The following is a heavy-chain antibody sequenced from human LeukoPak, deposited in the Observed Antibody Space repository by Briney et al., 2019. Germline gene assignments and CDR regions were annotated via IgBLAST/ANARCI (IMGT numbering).Heavy chain of an antibody. V-gene: IGHV1-2*04. Sequence: ASVKVSCKASGYTFTSYAMHWVRQAPGQRLEWMGWINPNSGGTNYAQKFQDWVTMTRDTSISTAYMELSRLRSDDTAIYYCAREGSPYCSGGSCYRDYFDHWGQGTLVTVSS. D-gene: IGHD2-15*01. CDR1: GYTFTSYA. CDR3: AREGSPYCSGGSCYRDYFDH. CDR2: INPNSGGT. J-gene: IGHJ4*02.